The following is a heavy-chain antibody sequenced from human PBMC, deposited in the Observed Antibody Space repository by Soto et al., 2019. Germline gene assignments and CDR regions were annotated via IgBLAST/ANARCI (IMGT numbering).Heavy chain of an antibody. J-gene: IGHJ4*02. CDR3: KRVANYYDMDY. V-gene: IGHV3-7*03. CDR2: IKQDGSET. Sequence: GGSLRLSCAASGFTFSTYWMSWVRQAPGKGLEWVANIKQDGSETYYVDSVKGRFTISRDNAKNSLYLQMNSLRAEDTAVYYCKRVANYYDMDYWGQGTLVTVSS. D-gene: IGHD3-22*01. CDR1: GFTFSTYW.